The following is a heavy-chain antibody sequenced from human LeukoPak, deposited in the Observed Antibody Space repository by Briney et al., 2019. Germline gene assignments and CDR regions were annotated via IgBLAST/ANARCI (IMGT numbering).Heavy chain of an antibody. V-gene: IGHV3-23*01. CDR1: GFTFSNYA. Sequence: GGSLRLSCVASGFTFSNYAMSWVRQAPGKGLEWVSAFSSSSGRTYYADSVKGRFTISRDNSRNTLYLQMNSLRAEDTAVYYCANRLSGSVYDWGQGTLVTVSS. D-gene: IGHD2-8*01. CDR2: FSSSSGRT. J-gene: IGHJ4*02. CDR3: ANRLSGSVYD.